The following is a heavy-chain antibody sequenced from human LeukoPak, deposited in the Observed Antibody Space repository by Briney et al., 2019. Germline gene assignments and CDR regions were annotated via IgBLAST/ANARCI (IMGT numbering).Heavy chain of an antibody. Sequence: PGRSLRLSCAASGFTFSSYVMHWVRQAPGKGLGWVANIKQDGNEKYYVESVKGRFIISRDNAKNSLYLQMNGLRAEDTAVYYCARGFYDGVNWFDPWGQGTLVTVSS. J-gene: IGHJ5*02. V-gene: IGHV3-7*01. D-gene: IGHD5/OR15-5a*01. CDR1: GFTFSSYV. CDR2: IKQDGNEK. CDR3: ARGFYDGVNWFDP.